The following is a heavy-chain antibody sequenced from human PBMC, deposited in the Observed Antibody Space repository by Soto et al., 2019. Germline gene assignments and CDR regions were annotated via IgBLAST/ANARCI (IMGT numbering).Heavy chain of an antibody. J-gene: IGHJ4*02. V-gene: IGHV3-23*01. Sequence: PGGSLRRSCAASGFTFSSYAMSGVRQAPGKGLEWVSAISGSGGSTYYADSVKGRFTISRDNSKNTLYLQMNSLRAEDTAVYYCAKGTVYCSSTSCYLFDYWGQGTLVTSPQ. CDR2: ISGSGGST. CDR1: GFTFSSYA. D-gene: IGHD2-2*01. CDR3: AKGTVYCSSTSCYLFDY.